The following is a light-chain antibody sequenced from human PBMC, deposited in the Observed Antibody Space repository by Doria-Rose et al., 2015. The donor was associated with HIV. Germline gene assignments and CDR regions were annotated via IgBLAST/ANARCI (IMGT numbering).Light chain of an antibody. J-gene: IGLJ2*01. V-gene: IGLV1-40*01. CDR3: QSFDTSLSGSV. CDR1: SSNIGTGYD. CDR2: GDN. Sequence: QPPSVSGAPGQRVTISCNGSSSNIGTGYDVHWYQHLPGTAPKLLLYGDNNRPSGVPDRFSASKSGTSASLAITGLQAEDEGDYYCQSFDTSLSGSVFGGGTKVTVL.